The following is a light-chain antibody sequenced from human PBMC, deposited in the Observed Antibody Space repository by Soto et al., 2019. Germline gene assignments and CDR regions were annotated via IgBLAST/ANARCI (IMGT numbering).Light chain of an antibody. V-gene: IGLV2-11*01. Sequence: QSVMTQPRSVSGSPGQSVTISCTGTSSDVDDYSFVSWYQQHPGPAPKLMIFDVTKRPSGVPGRFSGSRSGNTASLTISGLQIEDEAHYYCCAYAGGYFFEVIFGGGTKLTVL. CDR2: DVT. CDR3: CAYAGGYFFEVI. CDR1: SSDVDDYSF. J-gene: IGLJ2*01.